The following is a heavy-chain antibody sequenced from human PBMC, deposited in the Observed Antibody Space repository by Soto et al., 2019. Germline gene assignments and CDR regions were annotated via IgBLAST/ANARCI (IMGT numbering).Heavy chain of an antibody. CDR2: IYTSGST. Sequence: SETLSLTXTVSGGSISSYYWSWIRQPAGKGLEWIGRIYTSGSTNYNPSLKSRVTMSVDTSKNQFSLKLSSVTAADTAVYYCARQREIEAAAGSYYYGMDVWGQGTTVTVSS. V-gene: IGHV4-4*07. CDR1: GGSISSYY. D-gene: IGHD6-13*01. CDR3: ARQREIEAAAGSYYYGMDV. J-gene: IGHJ6*02.